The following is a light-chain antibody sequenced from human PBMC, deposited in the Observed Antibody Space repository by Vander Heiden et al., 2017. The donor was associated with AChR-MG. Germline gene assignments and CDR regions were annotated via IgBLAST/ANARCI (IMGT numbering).Light chain of an antibody. CDR3: ASSEGSNTRWV. J-gene: IGLJ3*02. CDR1: FSDDGGYDN. Sequence: QPALIQPPPAAAWPAQPITTSCTATFSDDGGYDNVSWYQQLPGKAPKLLIYGVTKRPSGVSGRFSGSKSGTTASLAICGLQAEDEADYYCASSEGSNTRWVFGAGTKLTVL. CDR2: GVT. V-gene: IGLV2-14*01.